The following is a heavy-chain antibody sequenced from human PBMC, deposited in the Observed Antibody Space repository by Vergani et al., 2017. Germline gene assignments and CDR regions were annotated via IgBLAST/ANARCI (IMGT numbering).Heavy chain of an antibody. Sequence: QLQLQESGPGLVKPSETLSLTCTVSGGPISSSSYYWGWIRQPPGKGREWIGSIYYSGRTYYNPSIKSRVTISVDTSKNQFSLKLSPVTAADTAVYYCAGGLRFWEGYYFDYWGQGTLVTVSS. CDR1: GGPISSSSYY. D-gene: IGHD3-3*01. J-gene: IGHJ4*02. CDR2: IYYSGRT. CDR3: AGGLRFWEGYYFDY. V-gene: IGHV4-39*01.